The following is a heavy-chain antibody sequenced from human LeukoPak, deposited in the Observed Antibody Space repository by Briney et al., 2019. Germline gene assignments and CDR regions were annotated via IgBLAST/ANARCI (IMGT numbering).Heavy chain of an antibody. D-gene: IGHD3-22*01. CDR1: GFTFSSCA. J-gene: IGHJ4*02. V-gene: IGHV3-23*01. CDR3: AKDPTDFDSSGQTYFDY. Sequence: GGSLRLSCAASGFTFSSCAMNWVRQAPGKGLEWVSGISGSGGITHYADSVGGRFTISRDNSKNTLYLQMNSLRAEDTAVYYCAKDPTDFDSSGQTYFDYWGQGSLVTVSS. CDR2: ISGSGGIT.